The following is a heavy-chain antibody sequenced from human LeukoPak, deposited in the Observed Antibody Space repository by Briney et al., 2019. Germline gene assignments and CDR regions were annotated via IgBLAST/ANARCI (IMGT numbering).Heavy chain of an antibody. CDR2: NSDFGSS. CDR3: ARHSGGDGYNYNGMDV. CDR1: GFTFGSYY. V-gene: IGHV3-21*06. Sequence: GGSLRLSCAASGFTFGSYYINWVRQAPGKGLEWVSSNSDFGSSHHADSVKGRFTTSRDNAKNSVHLQMNSLSVEDTAIYYCARHSGGDGYNYNGMDVWGQGTMVTVSS. D-gene: IGHD6-19*01. J-gene: IGHJ6*02.